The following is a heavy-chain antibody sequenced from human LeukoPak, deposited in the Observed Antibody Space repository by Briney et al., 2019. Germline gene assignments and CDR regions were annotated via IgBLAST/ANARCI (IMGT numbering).Heavy chain of an antibody. CDR2: INHSGST. CDR3: ARGVIQRGYGAFDI. V-gene: IGHV4-34*01. Sequence: PSETLSLTCAVYGGSFSGYYWSWIRQPPGKGLEWIGEINHSGSTNYNPSLKSRVTISVDTSKNQFSLKLSSVTAADTAVYYCARGVIQRGYGAFDIWGQGTMVTVSS. J-gene: IGHJ3*02. D-gene: IGHD3-22*01. CDR1: GGSFSGYY.